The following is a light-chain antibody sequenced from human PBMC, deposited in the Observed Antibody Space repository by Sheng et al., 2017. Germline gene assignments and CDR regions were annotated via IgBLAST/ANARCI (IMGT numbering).Light chain of an antibody. V-gene: IGLV2-14*01. CDR3: SSYSRTSTLV. Sequence: QSALTQPASLSGSPGQSITISCAGTSSDVGGYDYVAWYQQHPDKAPKLMIYDVSSRPSGVPNRFSGSKSGNTASLTISGLQSDDEAEYYCSSYSRTSTLVFGGGTKLTVL. J-gene: IGLJ2*01. CDR2: DVS. CDR1: SSDVGGYDY.